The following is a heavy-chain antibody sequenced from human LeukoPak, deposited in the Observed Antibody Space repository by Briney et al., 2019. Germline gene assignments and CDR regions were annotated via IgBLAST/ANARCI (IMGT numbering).Heavy chain of an antibody. D-gene: IGHD5-18*01. CDR1: GGSFSGYY. J-gene: IGHJ4*02. CDR2: IFYGGST. CDR3: ALIPPGYTYGFDY. Sequence: SETLSLTCTVSGGSFSGYYWSWTRQAPGKGPEWVGCIFYGGSTQYNPSLKSRVTMSLDASKNQLSLKLNSVTAADTAMYYCALIPPGYTYGFDYWGQGTLVTVSS. V-gene: IGHV4-59*08.